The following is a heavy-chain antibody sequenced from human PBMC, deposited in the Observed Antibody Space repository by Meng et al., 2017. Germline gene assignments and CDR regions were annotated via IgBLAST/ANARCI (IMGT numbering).Heavy chain of an antibody. J-gene: IGHJ4*02. Sequence: GGSLRLSCVASGFTVSSNYMSWVRQAPGKGLEWVSVIYSGGSTYYADSVKGRFTISRDNSKNTLYLQMNSLRAEDTAVYYCARESRDGYNSYWGQGTLVTVSS. D-gene: IGHD5-24*01. V-gene: IGHV3-66*02. CDR3: ARESRDGYNSY. CDR2: IYSGGST. CDR1: GFTVSSNY.